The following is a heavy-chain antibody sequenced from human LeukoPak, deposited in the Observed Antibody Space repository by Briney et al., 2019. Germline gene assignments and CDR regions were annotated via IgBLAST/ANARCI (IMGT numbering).Heavy chain of an antibody. D-gene: IGHD3-16*01. Sequence: GGSLRLSCAASGFTLSDLYMVWVRQAPGKGLEWVGRTRNKVHSYSTEYAASVKSRFSISRDDSKSSLYLQMNSLKTEDAAVDDSVTKITTSYYWGQGTLVIVSS. CDR1: GFTLSDLY. CDR3: VTKITTSYY. J-gene: IGHJ4*02. V-gene: IGHV3-72*01. CDR2: TRNKVHSYST.